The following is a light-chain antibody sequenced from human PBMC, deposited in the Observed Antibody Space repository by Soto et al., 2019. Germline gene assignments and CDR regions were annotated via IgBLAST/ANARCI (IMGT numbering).Light chain of an antibody. CDR1: QSVSSN. CDR2: GAS. J-gene: IGKJ2*01. V-gene: IGKV3-15*01. CDR3: QQYNNWPLYT. Sequence: EIVMTQSPATLSVSPGERATLSCRASQSVSSNLAWYQQKPGQAPRLLIYGASTRATGIPARFSGSGSGTEFTLTSSSLQSEDFAVDYCQQYNNWPLYTFGQGTKLEIK.